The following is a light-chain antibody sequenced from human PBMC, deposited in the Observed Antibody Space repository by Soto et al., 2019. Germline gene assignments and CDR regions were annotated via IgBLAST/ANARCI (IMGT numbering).Light chain of an antibody. Sequence: DIQMTQSPSTLSASVGDRVTITCRASQSISSWLAWYQQKPGKAPKLLIYAASSLQSGVPSRFSGGGSGTDFTLTISSLQPDDFATYYCQQYNSYSPLTFGGGTKVDIK. CDR2: AAS. CDR1: QSISSW. V-gene: IGKV1-5*01. CDR3: QQYNSYSPLT. J-gene: IGKJ4*01.